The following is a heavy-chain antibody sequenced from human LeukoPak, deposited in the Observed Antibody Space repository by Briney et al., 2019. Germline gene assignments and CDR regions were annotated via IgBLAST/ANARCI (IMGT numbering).Heavy chain of an antibody. Sequence: GASVKVSCKASGYTFSNSGISWVRQAPGQGLEWMGWISAYNGNTNYAQKLQGRVTMTTDTSTSTAYMELRSLRSDDTAVYYCARDKGIAAAGFWGNFDYWGQGTLVTVSS. J-gene: IGHJ4*02. CDR2: ISAYNGNT. CDR1: GYTFSNSG. CDR3: ARDKGIAAAGFWGNFDY. D-gene: IGHD6-13*01. V-gene: IGHV1-18*01.